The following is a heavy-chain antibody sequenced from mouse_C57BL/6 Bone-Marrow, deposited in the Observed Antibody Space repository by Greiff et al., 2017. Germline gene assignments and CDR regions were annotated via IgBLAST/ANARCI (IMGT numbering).Heavy chain of an antibody. CDR2: ISDGGSYT. J-gene: IGHJ2*01. Sequence: EVQVVESGGGLVKPGGSLKLSCAASGFTFSSYAMSWVRQTPEKRLEWVATISDGGSYTYYPDNVKGRFTISRDNAKNNLYLQMSHLKSEDTAMYYCARDRDYGNSYYFDYWGQGTTLTVSS. V-gene: IGHV5-4*01. CDR3: ARDRDYGNSYYFDY. CDR1: GFTFSSYA. D-gene: IGHD2-1*01.